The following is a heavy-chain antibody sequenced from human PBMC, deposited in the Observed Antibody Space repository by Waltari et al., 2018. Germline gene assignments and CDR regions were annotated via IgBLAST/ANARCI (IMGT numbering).Heavy chain of an antibody. J-gene: IGHJ3*02. CDR3: ARVGGGPYYDFWSGYYPPAFDI. D-gene: IGHD3-3*01. Sequence: QVQLQESGPGLVKPSETLSLTCAVSGYSISSGYYWGWIRQPPGKGLEWIGSIYHSGSTYDHPSLKSLVTISVDTSKNQFSLKLSSVTAADTAVYYCARVGGGPYYDFWSGYYPPAFDIWGQGTMVTVSS. CDR2: IYHSGST. V-gene: IGHV4-38-2*01. CDR1: GYSISSGYY.